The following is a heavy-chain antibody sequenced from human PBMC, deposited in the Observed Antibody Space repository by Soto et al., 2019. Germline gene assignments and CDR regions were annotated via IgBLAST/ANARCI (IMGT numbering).Heavy chain of an antibody. D-gene: IGHD6-25*01. V-gene: IGHV1-69*02. Sequence: GASVKVSCKASGGTFSSYTISWVRQSPGQGLEWMGRIIPILGNTNYAQKFQGRVTMTRDTSTSTVYMELSSLRPEDTAVYYCARIAAGYWGQGTLVTAPQ. CDR2: IIPILGNT. CDR3: ARIAAGY. J-gene: IGHJ4*02. CDR1: GGTFSSYT.